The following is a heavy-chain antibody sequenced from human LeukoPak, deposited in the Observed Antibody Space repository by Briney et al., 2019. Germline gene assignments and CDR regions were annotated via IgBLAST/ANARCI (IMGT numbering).Heavy chain of an antibody. CDR2: IRQDGGVK. J-gene: IGHJ4*02. D-gene: IGHD2-2*01. CDR3: ARTVVVVVGASDYFDY. CDR1: GFTFSSYW. Sequence: GGSLRLSCAASGFTFSSYWMTWVRQAPGKGLEWVANIRQDGGVKYYMDSAKGRFTLSRDNAKSSLYLQMTSLSVEDTAMYFCARTVVVVVGASDYFDYWGQGTLVTVSS. V-gene: IGHV3-7*03.